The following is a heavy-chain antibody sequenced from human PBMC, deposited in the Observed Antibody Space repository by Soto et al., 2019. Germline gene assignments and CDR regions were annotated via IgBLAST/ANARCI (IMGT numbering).Heavy chain of an antibody. CDR1: SASISSNHW. D-gene: IGHD2-2*01. J-gene: IGHJ4*02. CDR3: ARADMTDQYPFDY. CDR2: IHHTGGT. Sequence: QVQLQESGPGLVKPSGTLSLTCAVSSASISSNHWWSWVRQPPGKGLEWIGEIHHTGGTNDIPSLKSRVTIALDKPKKHCSLKLTSVTAADTAIYYCARADMTDQYPFDYRGQGILVTVSS. V-gene: IGHV4-4*02.